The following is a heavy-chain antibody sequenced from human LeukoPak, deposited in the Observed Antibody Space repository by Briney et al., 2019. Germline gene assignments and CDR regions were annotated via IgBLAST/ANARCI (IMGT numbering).Heavy chain of an antibody. CDR1: GGTFSSYA. Sequence: SVKVSCKASGGTFSSYAISWVRQAPGQGLEWMGGIIPIFGTANYAQKFQGRVTITADESTSTAYMELSSLRSEDTAVYYCASRRIYCSGGSCYSGLKYYFDYWGQGTLVTVSS. CDR3: ASRRIYCSGGSCYSGLKYYFDY. CDR2: IIPIFGTA. J-gene: IGHJ4*02. D-gene: IGHD2-15*01. V-gene: IGHV1-69*13.